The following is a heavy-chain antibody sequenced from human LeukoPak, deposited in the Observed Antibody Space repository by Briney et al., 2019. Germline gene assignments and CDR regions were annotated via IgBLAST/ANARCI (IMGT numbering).Heavy chain of an antibody. Sequence: GGSLRLSCAASGFTVSSSYMTWVRQAPGKGLEWVSVIYSGGNTYYADSVKGRFTFSRNNSRNTIYLQMNNLRAEDTAIYYCVRRANPHWGLVSWGEGTLVTVSS. V-gene: IGHV3-53*01. CDR2: IYSGGNT. CDR1: GFTVSSSY. J-gene: IGHJ5*02. CDR3: VRRANPHWGLVS. D-gene: IGHD7-27*01.